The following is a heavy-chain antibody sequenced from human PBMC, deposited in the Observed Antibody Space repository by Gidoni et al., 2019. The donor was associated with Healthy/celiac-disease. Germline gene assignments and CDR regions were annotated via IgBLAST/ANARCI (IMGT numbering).Heavy chain of an antibody. Sequence: QVQLQESGPGLVKPSETLSLTCAVSGYSNSSGYYWDWSRQPPGKGLEWIGSIYQSGSTYYNPSLKSRVTISVDTSKNQFSLKLSSVTAADAAVYYCASLRYDSSGYIPRFDYWGQGTLVTVSS. CDR3: ASLRYDSSGYIPRFDY. V-gene: IGHV4-38-2*01. CDR2: IYQSGST. CDR1: GYSNSSGYY. D-gene: IGHD3-22*01. J-gene: IGHJ4*02.